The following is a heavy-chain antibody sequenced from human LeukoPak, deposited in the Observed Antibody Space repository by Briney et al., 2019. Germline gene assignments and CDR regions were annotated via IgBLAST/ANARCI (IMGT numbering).Heavy chain of an antibody. CDR3: ARDHSVATIGRGYDYYMDV. D-gene: IGHD5-12*01. J-gene: IGHJ6*03. CDR2: ISPNSGGT. Sequence: ASVRVSCKASGYIFIVHYIHWVRQAPGQGLEWMGWISPNSGGTNYAQTFHGRVTMTRDTSMSTVYMELSSLRSDDTAVYYCARDHSVATIGRGYDYYMDVWGKGTTVTVSS. CDR1: GYIFIVHY. V-gene: IGHV1-2*02.